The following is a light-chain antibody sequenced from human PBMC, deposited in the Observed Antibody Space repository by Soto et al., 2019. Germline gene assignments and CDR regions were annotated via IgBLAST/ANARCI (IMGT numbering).Light chain of an antibody. Sequence: EIVLTQSPGTLSLSPGERATLSCRASQSVGRSYLAWYQQKPGQAPRLLISGISKRATGIPDRFSGGGSGTNFPPTIRRLEPEDFALYICQQYDASPITFGQGTRLEIK. V-gene: IGKV3-20*01. J-gene: IGKJ5*01. CDR1: QSVGRSY. CDR3: QQYDASPIT. CDR2: GIS.